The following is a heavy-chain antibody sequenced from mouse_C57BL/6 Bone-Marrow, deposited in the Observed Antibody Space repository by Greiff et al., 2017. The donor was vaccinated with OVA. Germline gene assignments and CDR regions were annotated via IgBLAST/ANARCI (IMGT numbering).Heavy chain of an antibody. D-gene: IGHD2-3*01. CDR3: ASIYDGYYEAMDY. J-gene: IGHJ4*01. CDR1: GYSFTGYY. V-gene: IGHV1-42*01. Sequence: EVQRVESGPELVKPGASVKISCKASGYSFTGYYMNWVKQSPEKSLEWIGEINPSTGGTTYNQKFKAKATLTVDKSSSTAYMQLKSLTSEDSAVYYCASIYDGYYEAMDYWGQGTSGTVSS. CDR2: INPSTGGT.